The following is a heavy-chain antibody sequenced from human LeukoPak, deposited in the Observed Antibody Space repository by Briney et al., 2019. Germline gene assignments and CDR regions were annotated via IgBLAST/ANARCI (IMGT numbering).Heavy chain of an antibody. Sequence: GGSLRLSCAASGLTFSDYYMSWIRQAPGKGLEWVSYISSSGTTIYYADSVKGRFTISRDNAKNSLYLQMNSLRAEDTAVCFCARWDSSGCLDYWGQGTLVTVSS. CDR2: ISSSGTTI. CDR3: ARWDSSGCLDY. D-gene: IGHD3-22*01. J-gene: IGHJ4*02. V-gene: IGHV3-11*01. CDR1: GLTFSDYY.